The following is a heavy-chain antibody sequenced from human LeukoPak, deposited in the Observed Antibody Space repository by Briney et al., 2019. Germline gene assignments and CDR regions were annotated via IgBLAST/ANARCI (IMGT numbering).Heavy chain of an antibody. CDR1: GFSFDDYG. D-gene: IGHD6-13*01. CDR2: ISWNSGNI. V-gene: IGHV3-9*01. Sequence: GGSLRLSCVASGFSFDDYGMFWVRQTPGKGLEWVSGISWNSGNIGYADSVKGRFTVSRDNAKNSLYLQMNSLRAEDTALYYCAKGFYSSSPSSDYWGQGTLVTVSS. J-gene: IGHJ4*02. CDR3: AKGFYSSSPSSDY.